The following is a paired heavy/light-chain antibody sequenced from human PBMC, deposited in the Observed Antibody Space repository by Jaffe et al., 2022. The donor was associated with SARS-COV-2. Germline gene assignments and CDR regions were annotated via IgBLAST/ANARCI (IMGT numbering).Light chain of an antibody. J-gene: IGKJ4*01. CDR1: QGISSY. Sequence: DIQLTQSPSFVSASVGDRVTMSCRASQGISSYLAWYQQKPGKAPKLLIYAASALQSGVPSRFSGGGSGTEFTLTISSLQPEDFATYYCQHLYRYPLTFGGGTKVESK. CDR3: QHLYRYPLT. CDR2: AAS. V-gene: IGKV1-9*01.
Heavy chain of an antibody. D-gene: IGHD3-10*01. CDR1: GFTFSGHY. J-gene: IGHJ6*03. CDR2: IRNKANSYTT. Sequence: EVQLVESGGGLVQPGGSLRLSCAASGFTFSGHYMDWVRQAPGKGLEWVGRIRNKANSYTTEYAASVKDRFTISRDESENLLFLQMNSLKTEDSAVYYCARDFPGASGSRYHIDVWGKGTTVTVSS. V-gene: IGHV3-72*01. CDR3: ARDFPGASGSRYHIDV.